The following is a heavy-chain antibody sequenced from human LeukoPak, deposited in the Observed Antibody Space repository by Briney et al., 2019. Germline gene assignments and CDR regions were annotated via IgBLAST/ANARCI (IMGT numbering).Heavy chain of an antibody. Sequence: SETLSLTCTVSGGSISSGSYYWSWIRQPAGKGLEWIGRIYTSGSTYYNPSLKSRITISVDTSKNQFSLKLSSVTAADTAVYYCAAVWLQLPHYFDYWGQGSLVTVSS. J-gene: IGHJ4*02. CDR2: IYTSGST. D-gene: IGHD5-24*01. CDR1: GGSISSGSYY. V-gene: IGHV4-61*02. CDR3: AAVWLQLPHYFDY.